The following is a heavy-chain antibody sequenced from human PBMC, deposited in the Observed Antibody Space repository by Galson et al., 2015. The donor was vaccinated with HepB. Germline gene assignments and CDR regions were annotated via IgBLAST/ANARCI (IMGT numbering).Heavy chain of an antibody. CDR2: INSDGSST. Sequence: SLRLSCAASGFTFSSYWMHWVRQAPGKGLVWVSRINSDGSSTSYADSVKGRFTISRDNAKNTLYLQMNSLRAEDTAVYYCARVRVLYGQSPYGMDVWGQGTTVTVSS. D-gene: IGHD2/OR15-2a*01. CDR3: ARVRVLYGQSPYGMDV. J-gene: IGHJ6*02. V-gene: IGHV3-74*01. CDR1: GFTFSSYW.